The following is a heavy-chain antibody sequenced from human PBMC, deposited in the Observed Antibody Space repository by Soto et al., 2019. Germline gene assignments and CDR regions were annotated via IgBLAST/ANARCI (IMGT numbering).Heavy chain of an antibody. V-gene: IGHV1-18*01. D-gene: IGHD2-21*02. CDR1: GYTFTSYG. J-gene: IGHJ4*02. Sequence: QVQLVQSGGEVKKPGASVKVSCKASGYTFTSYGISWVRQAPGQGLEWMGWISGYNGNTKYAQKAQGRVTMTTDTSTSTAYMELRSLRSDDTAVYYCARLAYCGGDCYNYFDNWGQGPLVTVSS. CDR2: ISGYNGNT. CDR3: ARLAYCGGDCYNYFDN.